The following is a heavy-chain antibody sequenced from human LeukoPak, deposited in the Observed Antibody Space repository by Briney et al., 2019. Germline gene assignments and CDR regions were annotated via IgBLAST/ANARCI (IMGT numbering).Heavy chain of an antibody. J-gene: IGHJ4*02. CDR2: IYISGST. CDR3: AREQGTGTSSRYFDY. CDR1: VGSISNYY. V-gene: IGHV4-4*07. Sequence: SETLSLTCAVSVGSISNYYWSWIREPAGNGLEWIGRIYISGSTNYNPSLKSRVTMSVDTSKNQFSLKLNSVTAADTAVYYCAREQGTGTSSRYFDYWGQGTLVTVSS. D-gene: IGHD1-1*01.